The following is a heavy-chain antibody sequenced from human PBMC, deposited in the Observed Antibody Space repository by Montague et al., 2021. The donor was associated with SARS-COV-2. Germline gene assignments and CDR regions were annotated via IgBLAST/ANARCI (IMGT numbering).Heavy chain of an antibody. J-gene: IGHJ4*02. CDR1: GGSISSYY. Sequence: SETLSLTCTVSGGSISSYYWSWIRQPPGKGLEWIGYINYSGSTNYNPSLKRRVSIPVDTARNQLSLKLSSVTAADTAVYYCARGGGYSGYDHDYWGQGTLVTVSS. CDR2: INYSGST. D-gene: IGHD5-12*01. V-gene: IGHV4-59*01. CDR3: ARGGGYSGYDHDY.